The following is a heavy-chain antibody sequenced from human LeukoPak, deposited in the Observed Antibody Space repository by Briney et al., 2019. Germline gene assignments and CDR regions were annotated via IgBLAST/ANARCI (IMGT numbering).Heavy chain of an antibody. CDR3: ARGLIVGAIRGYYFDY. D-gene: IGHD1-26*01. CDR1: GGTFSSYA. V-gene: IGHV1-69*05. CDR2: IIPIFGTA. J-gene: IGHJ4*02. Sequence: ASVKVSCKASGGTFSSYAISWVRQAPGQGLEWMGGIIPIFGTANYAQKFQGRVTITTDESTSTAYMELSSLRSEDTAVYYCARGLIVGAIRGYYFDYWGQGTLVTVSS.